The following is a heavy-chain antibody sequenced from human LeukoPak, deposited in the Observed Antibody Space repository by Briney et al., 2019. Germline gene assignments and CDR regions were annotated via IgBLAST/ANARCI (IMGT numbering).Heavy chain of an antibody. CDR2: ISAYNGNT. V-gene: IGHV1-18*01. D-gene: IGHD6-13*01. CDR3: ARPIAAAGPGAFDI. Sequence: ASVKVSCKASGYTFTSYGISWVRQAPGRGLEWMGWISAYNGNTNYAQKLQGRVTMTTDTSTSTAYMELRSLRSDDTAVYYCARPIAAAGPGAFDIWGQGTMVTVSS. CDR1: GYTFTSYG. J-gene: IGHJ3*02.